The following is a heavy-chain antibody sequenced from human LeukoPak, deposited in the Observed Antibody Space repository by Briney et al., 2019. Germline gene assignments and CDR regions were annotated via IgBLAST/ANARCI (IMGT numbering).Heavy chain of an antibody. D-gene: IGHD6-6*01. V-gene: IGHV3-30-3*01. J-gene: IGHJ4*02. Sequence: GGSLRLSCAASGFTFSSYAMHWVRQAPGKGLEWVAVISYDGSNKYYADSVKGRFTISRDNSKNTLYLQMNSLRAEDTAVYYCARWGFSSSSQLGYFDYWGQGTLVTVSS. CDR3: ARWGFSSSSQLGYFDY. CDR1: GFTFSSYA. CDR2: ISYDGSNK.